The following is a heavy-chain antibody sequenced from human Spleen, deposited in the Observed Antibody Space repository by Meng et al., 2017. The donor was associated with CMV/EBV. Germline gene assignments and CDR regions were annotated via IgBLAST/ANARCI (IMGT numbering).Heavy chain of an antibody. CDR3: ARDCDFWSGHYSFGY. CDR1: GGTFSSYA. Sequence: QVQVVPSGAGVKKPVSSVKVSCKASGGTFSSYAISWVRQAPGQGLEWMGGILPIFGTATYAQKFQGRVTITADESTCTAYMELRSLRSDDTAVYYCARDCDFWSGHYSFGYWGQGTLVTVSS. J-gene: IGHJ4*02. CDR2: ILPIFGTA. D-gene: IGHD3-3*01. V-gene: IGHV1-69*12.